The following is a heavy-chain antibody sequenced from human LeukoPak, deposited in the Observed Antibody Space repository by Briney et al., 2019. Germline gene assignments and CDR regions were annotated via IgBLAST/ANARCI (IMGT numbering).Heavy chain of an antibody. Sequence: SETLSLTCAVYGGSFSGYYWSWIRQPPGKGLEWIGEINHSGSTNYNPPLKSRVTVSVDTSKNQFSLKLTSLTAADTAVYYCARARETVAIDYWGQGALVTVSS. J-gene: IGHJ4*02. D-gene: IGHD5-12*01. CDR1: GGSFSGYY. V-gene: IGHV4-34*01. CDR3: ARARETVAIDY. CDR2: INHSGST.